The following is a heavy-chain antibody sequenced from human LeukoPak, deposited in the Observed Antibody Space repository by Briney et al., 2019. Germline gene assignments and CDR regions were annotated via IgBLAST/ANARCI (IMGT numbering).Heavy chain of an antibody. Sequence: PGGSLRLSCAASGFTFGSYSMNWVRQAPGKGLEWVSSISTSSDYIYYADSVKGRFTISRDNAENSLFLQVNSLRAEDTAVYYCARGDGHYRYWGQGTLVTVSS. CDR3: ARGDGHYRY. D-gene: IGHD5-24*01. CDR1: GFTFGSYS. J-gene: IGHJ4*02. CDR2: ISTSSDYI. V-gene: IGHV3-21*01.